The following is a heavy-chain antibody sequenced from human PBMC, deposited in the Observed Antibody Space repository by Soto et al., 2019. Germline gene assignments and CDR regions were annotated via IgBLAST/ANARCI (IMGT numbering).Heavy chain of an antibody. CDR2: IDPSDSYT. D-gene: IGHD2-15*01. J-gene: IGHJ4*02. CDR1: GYSFTSYW. Sequence: PGESLKISCKGSGYSFTSYWISWVRQMPGKGLEWMGRIDPSDSYTNYSPSFQGHVTISADKSISTAYLQWSSLKASDTALYYCARGLVGSRRGLFDYWGQGALVTVSS. V-gene: IGHV5-10-1*01. CDR3: ARGLVGSRRGLFDY.